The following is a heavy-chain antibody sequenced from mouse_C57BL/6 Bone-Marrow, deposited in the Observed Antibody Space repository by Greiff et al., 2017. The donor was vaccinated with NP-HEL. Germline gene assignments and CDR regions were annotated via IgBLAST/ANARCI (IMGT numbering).Heavy chain of an antibody. J-gene: IGHJ1*03. Sequence: VMLVESGAELARPGASVQMSCKASGYTFTSYTMHWVKQRPGQGLEWIGYINPSSGYTKYNQKFKDKATLTADKSSSTAYMQLSSLTSEDSAVYYCARDYGSSLWWYFDVWGTGTTVTVSS. V-gene: IGHV1-4*01. CDR2: INPSSGYT. D-gene: IGHD1-1*01. CDR3: ARDYGSSLWWYFDV. CDR1: GYTFTSYT.